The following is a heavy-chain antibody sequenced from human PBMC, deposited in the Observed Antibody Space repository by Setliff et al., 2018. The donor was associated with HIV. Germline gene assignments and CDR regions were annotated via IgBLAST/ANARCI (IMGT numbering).Heavy chain of an antibody. D-gene: IGHD4-17*01. CDR3: ASPTTVTTRYCFDY. V-gene: IGHV4-39*01. J-gene: IGHJ4*02. CDR1: GGPISSSSYY. Sequence: SETLSLTCTVSGGPISSSSYYWGWIRQPPGKGLEWIGSIYYSGSTYYNPSLKSRVTISVDTSKNQFSLKLSSVTAADTAVYYCASPTTVTTRYCFDYWGQGTLVTVSS. CDR2: IYYSGST.